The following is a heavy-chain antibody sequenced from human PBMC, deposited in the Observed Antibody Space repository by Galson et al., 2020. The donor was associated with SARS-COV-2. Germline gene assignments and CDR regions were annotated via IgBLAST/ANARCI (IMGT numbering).Heavy chain of an antibody. CDR1: EFTFDDYD. CDR2: ISWNGANV. CDR3: ATGRFNGNYIRFDP. Sequence: GGSLRLSCSTSEFTFDDYDMMWVRQVPGKGLEWVSGISWNGANVGYADSVKGRFTISRDNAKNSLYLQMNSLRVGDTAVYHCATGRFNGNYIRFDPWGQGTLVTVSS. V-gene: IGHV3-20*01. D-gene: IGHD1-7*01. J-gene: IGHJ5*02.